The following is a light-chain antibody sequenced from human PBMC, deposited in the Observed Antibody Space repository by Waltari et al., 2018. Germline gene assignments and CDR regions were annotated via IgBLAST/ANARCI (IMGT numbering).Light chain of an antibody. Sequence: EIVMTQSPATLSVSPGERATLSCRASQSVSSNLAWYQQKPGQAPRLLIYGASTRATGIPARFSGSGSGTDFPLTISSLQSEDFAVYYCQQYSNWPETFGQGTKVEVK. V-gene: IGKV3-15*01. CDR1: QSVSSN. CDR2: GAS. CDR3: QQYSNWPET. J-gene: IGKJ1*01.